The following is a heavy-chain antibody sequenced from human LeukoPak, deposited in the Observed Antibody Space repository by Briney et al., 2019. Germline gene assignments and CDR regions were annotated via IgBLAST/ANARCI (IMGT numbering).Heavy chain of an antibody. J-gene: IGHJ4*02. D-gene: IGHD5/OR15-5a*01. V-gene: IGHV1-18*01. Sequence: ASVKVSCKPSGYTFTSYGISWVRQAPGQGLEWMGWISAYNGNINYAQKFQGRVTMTTDTSTSTAYMELRSLRSDDTAVYYCARDLRTATAQGTAFDYWGQGTLVTVSS. CDR2: ISAYNGNI. CDR1: GYTFTSYG. CDR3: ARDLRTATAQGTAFDY.